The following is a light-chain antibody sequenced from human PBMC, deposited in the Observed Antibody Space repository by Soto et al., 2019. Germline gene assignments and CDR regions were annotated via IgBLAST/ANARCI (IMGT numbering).Light chain of an antibody. CDR2: ATS. V-gene: IGLV7-43*01. CDR1: TGTVTSGYY. CDR3: LLYHGGAQMI. J-gene: IGLJ2*01. Sequence: QAVVTQEPSLTVSPGGTVTLTCASSTGTVTSGYYPNWFQQKPGQAPRALIYATSNKYSWTPARFSGSLLGGKAALTLSGVQPEDEADYYCLLYHGGAQMIFGGGTQLTVL.